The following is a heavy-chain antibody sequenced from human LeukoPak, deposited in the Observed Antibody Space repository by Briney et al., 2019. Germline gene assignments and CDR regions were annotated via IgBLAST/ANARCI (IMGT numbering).Heavy chain of an antibody. CDR2: AYCGTT. D-gene: IGHD6-19*01. V-gene: IGHV4-34*01. J-gene: IGHJ4*02. CDR3: ARHSSSAWYYYFDY. Sequence: SETLSLTCAVYGGSFSGYYWGWIRQPPGKGLEWIGGAYCGTTYYNPSLKSRVTISVDTSKSQFSLKLSSVTAADTAVYYCARHSSSAWYYYFDYWGQGTLVAVSS. CDR1: GGSFSGYY.